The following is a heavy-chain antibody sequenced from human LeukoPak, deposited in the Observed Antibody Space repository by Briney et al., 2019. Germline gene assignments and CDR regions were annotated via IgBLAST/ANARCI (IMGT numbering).Heavy chain of an antibody. V-gene: IGHV1-2*02. Sequence: GASVKVSCKASGYTFTGYYMHWVRQAPGQGLEWIGWINPNSGGTNYAQKFQGRVTMTRDTSISTAYMELSRLRSDDTAVYYCARERRYYDSSGLCQHWGQGTLVTVSS. CDR1: GYTFTGYY. J-gene: IGHJ1*01. CDR2: INPNSGGT. CDR3: ARERRYYDSSGLCQH. D-gene: IGHD3-22*01.